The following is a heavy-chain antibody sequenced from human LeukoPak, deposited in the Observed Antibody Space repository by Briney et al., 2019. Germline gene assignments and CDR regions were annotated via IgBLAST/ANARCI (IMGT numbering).Heavy chain of an antibody. J-gene: IGHJ4*02. Sequence: GGSLRLSCAASGFTFSSYAMSWVRQAPGKGLEWVSAISGSGGGTYYADSVKGRFTISRDNSKNTLYLQMNSLRAEDTAVYYCAKSGDGSGSYWYYFDYWGQGTLVTVSS. V-gene: IGHV3-23*01. CDR1: GFTFSSYA. D-gene: IGHD3-10*01. CDR3: AKSGDGSGSYWYYFDY. CDR2: ISGSGGGT.